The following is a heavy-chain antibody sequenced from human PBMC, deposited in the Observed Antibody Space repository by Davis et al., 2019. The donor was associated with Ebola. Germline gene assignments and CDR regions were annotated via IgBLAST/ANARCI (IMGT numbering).Heavy chain of an antibody. J-gene: IGHJ4*02. Sequence: PGGSLTLSCAASGFRSSSYWMSWVRQAPGPGLEWVGPIKQDGSEKYYVDSVKGRFTISRDNAKNSLYLQMKSLRAEDTAVYYCATDATGTTFDSWGQGTLVTVSS. V-gene: IGHV3-7*01. CDR1: GFRSSSYW. CDR2: IKQDGSEK. CDR3: ATDATGTTFDS. D-gene: IGHD1-1*01.